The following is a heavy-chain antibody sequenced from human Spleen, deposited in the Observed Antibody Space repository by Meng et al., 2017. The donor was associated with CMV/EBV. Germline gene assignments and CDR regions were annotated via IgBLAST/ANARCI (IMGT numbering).Heavy chain of an antibody. Sequence: LSLSCAVSGGSISSNSWWSWVRQPPGKGLEWIGEIYHSGSTHYNTSLKSRVTISVDKSKNHFFLNLTSVTAADTAIYYCARGRGMRNWGQGALVTVSS. J-gene: IGHJ4*02. CDR1: GGSISSNSW. CDR3: ARGRGMRN. V-gene: IGHV4-4*02. CDR2: IYHSGST.